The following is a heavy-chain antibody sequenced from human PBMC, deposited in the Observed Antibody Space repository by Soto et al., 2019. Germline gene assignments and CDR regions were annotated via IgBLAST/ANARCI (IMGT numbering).Heavy chain of an antibody. Sequence: SETLSLTCTVSGGSISSYYWSWTRQPPGKGLEWIGYIYYSGSTNYNPSLKSRVTISVDTSKNQFSLKLSSVTAADTAVYYCSRIKATYDFWSGYRRIDAFDIWGQGTMVTVSS. D-gene: IGHD3-3*01. V-gene: IGHV4-59*08. J-gene: IGHJ3*02. CDR3: SRIKATYDFWSGYRRIDAFDI. CDR1: GGSISSYY. CDR2: IYYSGST.